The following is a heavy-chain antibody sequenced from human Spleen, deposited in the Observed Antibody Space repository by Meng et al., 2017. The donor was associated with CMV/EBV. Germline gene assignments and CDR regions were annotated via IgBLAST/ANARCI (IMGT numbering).Heavy chain of an antibody. CDR2: IYYSGST. Sequence: SETLSLTCTVSGGSISSSSYYWGWIRQPPGKGLEWIGSIYYSGSTYYNPSLKSRVTISVDTSKNQFSLKLCSVTAADTAVYYCAREVSGDFWSGYYLDYWGQGTLVTVSS. V-gene: IGHV4-39*07. CDR3: AREVSGDFWSGYYLDY. D-gene: IGHD3-3*01. CDR1: GGSISSSSYY. J-gene: IGHJ4*02.